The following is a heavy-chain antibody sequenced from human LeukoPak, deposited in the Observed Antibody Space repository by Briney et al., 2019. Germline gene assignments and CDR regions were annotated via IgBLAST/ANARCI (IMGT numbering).Heavy chain of an antibody. D-gene: IGHD6-13*01. J-gene: IGHJ4*02. CDR2: ISYDGSNK. V-gene: IGHV3-30*18. CDR1: GFTFSSYV. CDR3: AKDGGAAAGPDFDY. Sequence: GGSLRLSCAASGFTFSSYVMSWVRQAPGKGLEWVAVISYDGSNKYYADSVKGRFTISRDNSKNTLYLQMNSLRAEDTAVYYCAKDGGAAAGPDFDYWGQGTLVTVSS.